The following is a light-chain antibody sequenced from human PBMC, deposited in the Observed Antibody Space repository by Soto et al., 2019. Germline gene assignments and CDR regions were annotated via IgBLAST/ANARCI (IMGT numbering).Light chain of an antibody. J-gene: IGKJ4*01. CDR1: QGISSA. CDR2: DAS. Sequence: AIQLTQSPSSLSASVGDRVTITCRASQGISSALAWYQHKPGRAPRLLIYDASSLQSGVSSRFSGSGSGTDFTLTISSLQPEDFATYYCQQFQSYALTSGGGTKLEIK. V-gene: IGKV1-13*02. CDR3: QQFQSYALT.